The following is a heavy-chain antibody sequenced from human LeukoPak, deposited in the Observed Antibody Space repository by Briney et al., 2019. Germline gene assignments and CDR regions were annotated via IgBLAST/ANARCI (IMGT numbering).Heavy chain of an antibody. CDR2: ISSSSSYT. D-gene: IGHD6-13*01. V-gene: IGHV3-21*05. CDR1: GFTFSSFG. Sequence: GGSLRLSCAASGFTFSSFGMHWVRQAPGKGLEWVSYISSSSSYTNYVDSVKGRFTISRDNAKNSLYLQMNNLRAEDTAVYHCARDFRRSSSWPFDYWGQGTLVTVSS. J-gene: IGHJ4*02. CDR3: ARDFRRSSSWPFDY.